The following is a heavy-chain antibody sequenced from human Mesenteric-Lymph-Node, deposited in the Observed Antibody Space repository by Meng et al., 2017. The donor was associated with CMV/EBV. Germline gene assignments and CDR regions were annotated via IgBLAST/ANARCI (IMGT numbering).Heavy chain of an antibody. CDR1: Y. Sequence: YWSWIRQHPGKGLEWIGYIYYSGSTYYNPSLKSRVTISVDTSKNQFSLKLSSVTAADTAVYYCARDRKLLRYFDWSLRGGYYYGMDVWGQGTTVTVSS. D-gene: IGHD3-9*01. J-gene: IGHJ6*02. CDR3: ARDRKLLRYFDWSLRGGYYYGMDV. V-gene: IGHV4-31*02. CDR2: IYYSGST.